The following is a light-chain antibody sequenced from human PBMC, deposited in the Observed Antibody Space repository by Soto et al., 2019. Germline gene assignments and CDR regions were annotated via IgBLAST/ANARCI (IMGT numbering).Light chain of an antibody. CDR3: AAWDDSLSGQV. V-gene: IGLV1-47*01. CDR2: RNN. Sequence: QSVLTQPPSASGTPGQRVTISCSGSSVNIGSNYVYWYQQLPGTAPKLLIYRNNQRPSGVPDRFSGSKSGTSASLAISGLRSEDEADYYCAAWDDSLSGQVFGTGTKVT. J-gene: IGLJ1*01. CDR1: SVNIGSNY.